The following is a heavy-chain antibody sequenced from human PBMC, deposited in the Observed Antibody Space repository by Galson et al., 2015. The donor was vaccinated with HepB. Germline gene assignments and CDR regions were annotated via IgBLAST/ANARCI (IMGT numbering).Heavy chain of an antibody. CDR1: GFTFSSYA. D-gene: IGHD1-26*01. Sequence: SLRLSCAASGFTFSSYAMHWVRQAPGKGLEWVAVISYDGSNKYYADSVKGRFTISRDNSKNTLYLQMNGLRAEDTAVYYCARDPPNSKWELRNPQYYYYYMGVWGKGTTVTVSS. CDR2: ISYDGSNK. V-gene: IGHV3-30-3*01. CDR3: ARDPPNSKWELRNPQYYYYYMGV. J-gene: IGHJ6*03.